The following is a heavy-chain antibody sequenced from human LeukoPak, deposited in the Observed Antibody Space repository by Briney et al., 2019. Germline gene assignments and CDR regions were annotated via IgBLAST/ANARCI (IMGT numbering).Heavy chain of an antibody. CDR2: INHSGST. V-gene: IGHV4-34*01. Sequence: KSSETLSLTCAVYGGSFSGYYWSWIRQPPGKELEWIGEINHSGSTNYNPSLKSRVTISVDTSKNQFSLKLSSATAADTAVYYCARLQWELLPDYWGQGTLVTVSS. J-gene: IGHJ4*02. CDR1: GGSFSGYY. CDR3: ARLQWELLPDY. D-gene: IGHD1-26*01.